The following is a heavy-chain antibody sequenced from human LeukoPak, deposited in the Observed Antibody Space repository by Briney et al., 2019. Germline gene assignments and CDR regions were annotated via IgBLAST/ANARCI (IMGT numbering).Heavy chain of an antibody. CDR1: GFTFSSYW. Sequence: GGSLRLSCAASGFTFSSYWMSWVRQAPGKGLEWVANIKQDGSEKYYVDSVKGRFTISRDNAKNSLYLQMNSLRAEDTAVYYCARPSRLTGYYPFDPWGQGTLVTVSS. J-gene: IGHJ5*02. CDR2: IKQDGSEK. V-gene: IGHV3-7*01. D-gene: IGHD3-9*01. CDR3: ARPSRLTGYYPFDP.